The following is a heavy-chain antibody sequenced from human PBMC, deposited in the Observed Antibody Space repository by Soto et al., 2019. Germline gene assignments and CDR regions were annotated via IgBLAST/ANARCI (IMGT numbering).Heavy chain of an antibody. V-gene: IGHV1-18*01. CDR3: ARESGLRYFDWSSSAAFAI. Sequence: ASVEVSCKASGYTFTSYGIGWARQAPGQGLEWMTWISAYNGNTNYAQKFQGRVTMTTDTSTSTAYMELSSLRSEDTAVYYCARESGLRYFDWSSSAAFAIWGQGTMVTVSS. J-gene: IGHJ3*02. D-gene: IGHD3-9*01. CDR1: GYTFTSYG. CDR2: ISAYNGNT.